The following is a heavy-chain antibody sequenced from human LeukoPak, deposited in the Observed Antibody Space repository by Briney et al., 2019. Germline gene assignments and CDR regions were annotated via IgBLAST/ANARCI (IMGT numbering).Heavy chain of an antibody. Sequence: EASVKVSCKASGYTFTDYYMHWVRQAPGQGLEWMGWINPNSGVTNNAQKFQGRVTMTSDTSISTAYMELNRLRSDDTAVYYCARETIEGYENSIDYWGQGTLVTVSS. V-gene: IGHV1-2*02. CDR1: GYTFTDYY. CDR2: INPNSGVT. D-gene: IGHD2-2*01. CDR3: ARETIEGYENSIDY. J-gene: IGHJ4*02.